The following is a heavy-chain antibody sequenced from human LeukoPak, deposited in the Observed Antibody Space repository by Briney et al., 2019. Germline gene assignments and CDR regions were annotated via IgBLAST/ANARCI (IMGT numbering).Heavy chain of an antibody. Sequence: PGGSLRLSCAASGFTFSTYDMHWVRQATGKGLEWVSIIDTAGDTYYSDSVKGRFTISRENAKNSLYLQMNSLRAEDTALYYCAKKVVVGATSPYSDFQDWGQGTLVTVSS. CDR3: AKKVVVGATSPYSDFQD. D-gene: IGHD1-26*01. CDR1: GFTFSTYD. J-gene: IGHJ1*01. V-gene: IGHV3-13*01. CDR2: IDTAGDT.